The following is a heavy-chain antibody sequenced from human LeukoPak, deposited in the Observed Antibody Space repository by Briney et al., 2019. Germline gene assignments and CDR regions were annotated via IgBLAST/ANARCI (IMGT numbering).Heavy chain of an antibody. CDR1: GYTLTGYY. CDR2: INPNSGGT. CDR3: ARAVVPAAMMSFDY. Sequence: ASVKVSCKASGYTLTGYYMHWVRQAPGQGLEWMGWINPNSGGTNYAQKFQGRVTMTRDTSISTAYMELSRLRSDDTAVYYCARAVVPAAMMSFDYWGQGTLVTVSS. J-gene: IGHJ4*02. D-gene: IGHD2-2*01. V-gene: IGHV1-2*02.